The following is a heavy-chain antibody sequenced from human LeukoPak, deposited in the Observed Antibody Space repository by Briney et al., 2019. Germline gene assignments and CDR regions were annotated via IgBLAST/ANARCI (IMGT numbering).Heavy chain of an antibody. Sequence: ASVTVSCKTSGYTFTNYGISWVRQAPGQGLELVGRISAYNGATNYAQKFQGRVTLTTDTSTTTAYMELRSLRSDDAGVYYCARAGAAYGGDPTYWGQGTLVTVSS. CDR1: GYTFTNYG. CDR2: ISAYNGAT. J-gene: IGHJ4*02. D-gene: IGHD4-23*01. V-gene: IGHV1-18*01. CDR3: ARAGAAYGGDPTY.